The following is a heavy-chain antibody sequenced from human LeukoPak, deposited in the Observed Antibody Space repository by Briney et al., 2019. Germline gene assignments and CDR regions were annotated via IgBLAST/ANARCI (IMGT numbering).Heavy chain of an antibody. CDR3: ARKVFPGSFYDILTDYYYGMDV. V-gene: IGHV7-4-1*02. CDR2: INTNTGNP. J-gene: IGHJ6*02. D-gene: IGHD3-9*01. CDR1: GYTFTSYA. Sequence: ASVKVSCKASGYTFTSYAMNWVRQAPGQGLEWMGWINTNTGNPTYAQGFTGRFVFSLDTSVSTAYLQISSLKAEDTAVYYCARKVFPGSFYDILTDYYYGMDVWGQGTTVTVSS.